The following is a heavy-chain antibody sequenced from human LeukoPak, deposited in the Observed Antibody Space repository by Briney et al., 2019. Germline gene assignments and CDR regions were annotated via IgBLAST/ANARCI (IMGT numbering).Heavy chain of an antibody. J-gene: IGHJ4*02. V-gene: IGHV3-48*03. CDR2: ISSSGSTI. Sequence: LSLTCTVSGGSISSYEMNWVRQAPGKGLEWVSYISSSGSTIYYADSVKGRFTISRDNAKNSLSLQMNSLKVEDTAVYYCARDHNGPYTFDYWGQGTLVTVSS. CDR3: ARDHNGPYTFDY. D-gene: IGHD2-2*02. CDR1: GGSISSYE.